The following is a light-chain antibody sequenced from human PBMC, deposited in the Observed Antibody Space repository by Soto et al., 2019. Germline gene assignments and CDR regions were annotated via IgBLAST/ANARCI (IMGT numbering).Light chain of an antibody. CDR2: DTS. V-gene: IGKV3-15*01. CDR3: QQYNNWPSIT. J-gene: IGKJ5*01. CDR1: QSVSIK. Sequence: EIVMTQSPATLSVSPGERATLSCRASQSVSIKLAWYQQKLGQAPRLLIYDTSTRATGIPARFSGSGSGTEFTLTISSLQSEDFAVYYCQQYNNWPSITFGQGTPLEI.